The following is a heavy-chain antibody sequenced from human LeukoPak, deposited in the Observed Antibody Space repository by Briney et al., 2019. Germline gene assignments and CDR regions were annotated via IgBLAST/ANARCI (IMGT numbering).Heavy chain of an antibody. V-gene: IGHV4-30-4*07. CDR3: TRDLRYGDYGGYYYYMDV. D-gene: IGHD4-17*01. J-gene: IGHJ6*03. Sequence: PLETLSLTCAVSGGSISSGGYSWSWIRQPPGKGLEWIGYIYYSGSTYYNPSLKSRVTISVDTSKNQFSLKLSSVTAADTAVYYCTRDLRYGDYGGYYYYMDVWGKGTTVTISS. CDR2: IYYSGST. CDR1: GGSISSGGYS.